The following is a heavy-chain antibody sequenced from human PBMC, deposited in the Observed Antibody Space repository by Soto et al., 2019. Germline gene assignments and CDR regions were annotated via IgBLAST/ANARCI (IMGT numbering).Heavy chain of an antibody. V-gene: IGHV4-31*02. CDR3: ARAAYYYDSSGYPHYFDY. D-gene: IGHD3-22*01. CDR2: IYYSGST. J-gene: IGHJ4*02. CDR1: GGSISSGGYY. Sequence: TLYLTCTVSGGSISSGGYYWSWIRQHRGKGLEWIGYIYYSGSTYYNPSLKSRVTISVDTSKNQFSLKLSSVTAADTAVYYCARAAYYYDSSGYPHYFDYWGQGTLVTVS.